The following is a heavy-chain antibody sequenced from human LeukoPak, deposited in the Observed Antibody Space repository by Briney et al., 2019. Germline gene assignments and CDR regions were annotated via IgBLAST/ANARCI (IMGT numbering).Heavy chain of an antibody. CDR1: GFTFSSYG. D-gene: IGHD2-2*01. CDR2: ISYDGSNK. CDR3: ARVGVVPAARSYYYYYGMDV. V-gene: IGHV3-30*03. Sequence: GGSLRLSCAASGFTFSSYGMHWVRQAPGKGLEWVAVISYDGSNKYYADSVKGRFTISRDNSKNTLYLQMNSLRAEDTAVYYCARVGVVPAARSYYYYYGMDVWGKGTTVTVSS. J-gene: IGHJ6*04.